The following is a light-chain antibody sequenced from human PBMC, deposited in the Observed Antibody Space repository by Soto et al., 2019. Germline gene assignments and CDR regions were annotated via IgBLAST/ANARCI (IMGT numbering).Light chain of an antibody. CDR1: SSDVGGYNY. CDR3: TSYISSSTLVV. V-gene: IGLV2-14*01. J-gene: IGLJ2*01. Sequence: QSALTQPASVSGSPGQSITISCTGTSSDVGGYNYVSWYQQYPGKAPKLIIYEVSNRPSGVSNRFSGSKSGNTASLTISGLQAEDEADYYCTSYISSSTLVVFGGGTKLTVL. CDR2: EVS.